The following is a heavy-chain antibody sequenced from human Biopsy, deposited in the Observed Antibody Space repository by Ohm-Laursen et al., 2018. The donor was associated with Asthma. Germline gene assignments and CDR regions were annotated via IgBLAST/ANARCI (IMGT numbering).Heavy chain of an antibody. Sequence: GSLRLSCTACGFTFSSYSMNWVRQAPGKGLEWVSYISSSSSTIYYADSVKGRFTISRDNAKNSLYLQMNSLRDEDTAVYYCARFKRGYSYGYAGVFDYWGQGTLVTVSS. V-gene: IGHV3-48*02. J-gene: IGHJ4*02. CDR3: ARFKRGYSYGYAGVFDY. CDR1: GFTFSSYS. CDR2: ISSSSSTI. D-gene: IGHD5-18*01.